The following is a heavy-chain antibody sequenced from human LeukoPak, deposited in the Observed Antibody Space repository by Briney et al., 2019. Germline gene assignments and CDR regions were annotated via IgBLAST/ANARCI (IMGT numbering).Heavy chain of an antibody. CDR2: IIPILGTA. Sequence: SVKVSCKASGGTFSSYTISWVRQAPGQGLEWMGRIIPILGTANYAQKFQGRVTITTDESTSTAYMELSSLRSEDTAVYYCARGGYSYATSPIDYWGQGTLVTVSS. CDR3: ARGGYSYATSPIDY. J-gene: IGHJ4*02. CDR1: GGTFSSYT. V-gene: IGHV1-69*16. D-gene: IGHD5-18*01.